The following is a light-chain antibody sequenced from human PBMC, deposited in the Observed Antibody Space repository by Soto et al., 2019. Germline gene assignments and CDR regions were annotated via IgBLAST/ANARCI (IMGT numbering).Light chain of an antibody. Sequence: EIVLTQSPATLSLSPGERATLSCRASQSVSSYLAWYQQKPGQAPRLLIYDASNRATGIPARFSGSGSGTDFTLTIDSLQPDDFATYYCQQYRAFGQGTKVDI. CDR2: DAS. CDR1: QSVSSY. V-gene: IGKV3-11*01. CDR3: QQYRA. J-gene: IGKJ1*01.